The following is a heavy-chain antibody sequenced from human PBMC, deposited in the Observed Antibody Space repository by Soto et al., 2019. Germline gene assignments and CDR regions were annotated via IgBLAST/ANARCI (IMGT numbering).Heavy chain of an antibody. D-gene: IGHD2-21*01. CDR1: GLTFNTYD. V-gene: IGHV3-30*03. CDR3: SRAPAIYGSRDRYFGV. J-gene: IGHJ2*01. Sequence: GGSVRLSWXASGLTFNTYDMHWFRQAPGKGLERVAMISFDSSDQYYADSFKGRVIISRDNSENTIYLQMNSLRLDDTGVIFCSRAPAIYGSRDRYFGVCGRG. CDR2: ISFDSSDQ.